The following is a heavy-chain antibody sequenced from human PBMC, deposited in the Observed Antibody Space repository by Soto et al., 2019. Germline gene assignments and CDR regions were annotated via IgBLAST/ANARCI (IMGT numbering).Heavy chain of an antibody. CDR1: GDSINNSY. Sequence: SETLSLTCAVSGDSINNSYWSWIRQPPGKRLEWIGNIYYTGTTTYNPSLESRVAMSVDTSKNQFSLKLNSVDAADTAVYYCAKYRRTEAEGFTRDYWGRGTLVTVS. V-gene: IGHV4-59*01. CDR2: IYYTGTT. D-gene: IGHD6-13*01. CDR3: AKYRRTEAEGFTRDY. J-gene: IGHJ4*02.